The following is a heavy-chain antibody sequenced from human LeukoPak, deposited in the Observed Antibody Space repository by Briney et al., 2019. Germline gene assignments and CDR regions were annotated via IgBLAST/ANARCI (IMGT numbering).Heavy chain of an antibody. V-gene: IGHV4-4*07. D-gene: IGHD3-22*01. CDR1: GGSISSYY. Sequence: PSETLSLTCTVSGGSISSYYWSWIRQPAGKGLEWIGRIYTSGSTNYNPSLKSRVTMSVDTSKNQFSLKLSSVTAADTAVYYCARGGDYDASGGNWFDPWGQGTLVIVSS. CDR2: IYTSGST. CDR3: ARGGDYDASGGNWFDP. J-gene: IGHJ5*02.